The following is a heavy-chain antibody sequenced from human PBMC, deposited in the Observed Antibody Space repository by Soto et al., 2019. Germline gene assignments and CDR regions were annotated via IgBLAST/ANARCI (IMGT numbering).Heavy chain of an antibody. CDR3: ARVPTASITIFGVVNLLDY. J-gene: IGHJ4*02. V-gene: IGHV1-18*01. CDR1: GYTFTSYG. Sequence: ASVKVSCKASGYTFTSYGISWVRQAPGQGLEWMGWISAYNGNTNYAQKLQGRVTMTTDTSTSTAYMELRSLRSDDTAVYYCARVPTASITIFGVVNLLDYWGQGTLVTAPQ. D-gene: IGHD3-3*01. CDR2: ISAYNGNT.